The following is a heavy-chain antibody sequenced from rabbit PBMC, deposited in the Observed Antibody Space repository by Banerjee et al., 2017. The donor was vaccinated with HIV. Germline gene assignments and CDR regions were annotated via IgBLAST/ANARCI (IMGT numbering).Heavy chain of an antibody. D-gene: IGHD7-1*01. CDR2: IYAGSSGSN. CDR1: GFSFSSSYW. Sequence: QEQLEESGGDLVKPEGSLTLTCTASGFSFSSSYWICWVRQAPGKGLEWIACIYAGSSGSNYYASWAKGRFTISKTSSTTVTLQMTSLTAADTATYFCAREGYGDGTGDYDLWGQGTL. CDR3: AREGYGDGTGDYDL. V-gene: IGHV1S45*01. J-gene: IGHJ3*01.